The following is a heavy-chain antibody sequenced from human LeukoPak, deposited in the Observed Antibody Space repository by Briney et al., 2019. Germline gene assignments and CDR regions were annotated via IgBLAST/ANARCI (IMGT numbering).Heavy chain of an antibody. CDR3: ARFFAQKNSSSSWGYYFDY. V-gene: IGHV1-2*06. CDR1: GYTFTGYY. Sequence: ASVKVSCKASGYTFTGYYMHWVRQAPGQGREWMGRINPNSGGTNYAQKFQGRVTMTRDTSISTAYMELSRLRSDDTAVYYCARFFAQKNSSSSWGYYFDYWGQGTLVTVSS. J-gene: IGHJ4*02. CDR2: INPNSGGT. D-gene: IGHD6-6*01.